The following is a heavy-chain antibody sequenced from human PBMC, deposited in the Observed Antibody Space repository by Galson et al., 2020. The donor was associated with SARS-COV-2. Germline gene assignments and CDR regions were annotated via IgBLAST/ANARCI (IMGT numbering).Heavy chain of an antibody. CDR1: GFSFSSYW. V-gene: IGHV3-74*01. Sequence: GEYLKISCAASGFSFSSYWMHWVRQAPGKGLEWLSRIRSDGSRTTYAESVRGRFTISRDNANDTLFLDMDSVRDEDTAVYYCARDRMTSTWYDYYYGMDVWGQGTTVTVS. D-gene: IGHD6-13*01. J-gene: IGHJ6*02. CDR3: ARDRMTSTWYDYYYGMDV. CDR2: IRSDGSRT.